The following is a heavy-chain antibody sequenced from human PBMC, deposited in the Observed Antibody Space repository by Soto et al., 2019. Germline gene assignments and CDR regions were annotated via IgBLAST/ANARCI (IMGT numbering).Heavy chain of an antibody. CDR2: VIANFNAA. CDR3: AKGSFYDASYCFGSPGMYYRYFGLDV. V-gene: IGHV1-69*01. D-gene: IGHD3-16*02. CDR1: GDTYNCCA. J-gene: IGHJ6*02. Sequence: SVKASSKAPGDTYNCCALSSARQAPERGLEWVGGVIANFNAANAAQKFQDRLTITADESTSTAYMELSRLRSEDTAVYYCAKGSFYDASYCFGSPGMYYRYFGLDVWGQGTTVTVSS.